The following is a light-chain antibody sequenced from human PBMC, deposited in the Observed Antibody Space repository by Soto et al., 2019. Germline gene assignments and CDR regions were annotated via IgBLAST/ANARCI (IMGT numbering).Light chain of an antibody. CDR1: KVIVSW. Sequence: DIQMTQFLSTLSASVGTKLPIPCGPSKVIVSWLAWYQQKPGKAPKLLIYDASSLESGVPSRFSGSGSGTEFTLTISSLQPDDFATYYCQQYNSYPRFGQGTKVEIK. CDR3: QQYNSYPR. V-gene: IGKV1-5*01. J-gene: IGKJ1*01. CDR2: DAS.